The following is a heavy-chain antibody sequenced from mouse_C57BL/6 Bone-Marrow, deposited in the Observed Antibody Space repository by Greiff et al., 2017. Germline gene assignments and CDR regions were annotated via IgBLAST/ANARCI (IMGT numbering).Heavy chain of an antibody. D-gene: IGHD3-3*01. CDR1: GYTFTSYW. CDR2: IYPGSGST. V-gene: IGHV1-55*01. CDR3: ARGTAFYGMDY. J-gene: IGHJ4*01. Sequence: VQLQESGAELVKPGTSVKLSCKASGYTFTSYWITWVKQRPGQGLEWIGDIYPGSGSTNYNEKFKSKATLTVDTSSSTAYMQLSSLTSEDSAVYYCARGTAFYGMDYLGQGTSVNVSS.